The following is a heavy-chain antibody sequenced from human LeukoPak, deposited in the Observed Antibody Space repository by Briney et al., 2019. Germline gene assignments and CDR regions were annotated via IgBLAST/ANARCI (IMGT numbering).Heavy chain of an antibody. J-gene: IGHJ4*02. CDR1: GFTFSSYW. V-gene: IGHV3-74*01. CDR2: IFSDASST. D-gene: IGHD6-19*01. CDR3: ARVLPNSGRYFDY. Sequence: GGSLRLSCAASGFTFSSYWMHWVRQAPGKGLVWVSRIFSDASSTNYADSVKGRFTISRDNAKNTLYLQMNSLRADDAAVYYCARVLPNSGRYFDYWGQGTLVTVSS.